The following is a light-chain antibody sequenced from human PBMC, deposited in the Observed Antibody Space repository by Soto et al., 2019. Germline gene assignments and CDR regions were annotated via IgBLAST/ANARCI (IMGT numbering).Light chain of an antibody. CDR3: QQRFNWPLT. CDR1: QSVNTF. V-gene: IGKV3-11*01. Sequence: EIVLTQSPATLSLSPGERATLSCRASQSVNTFLAWYQQKPGQSPRLLIYDTSFRATGVPTRCSGSGSGTGFSLTISSLEPEDFAIYYCQQRFNWPLTFGGGTKVEI. J-gene: IGKJ4*01. CDR2: DTS.